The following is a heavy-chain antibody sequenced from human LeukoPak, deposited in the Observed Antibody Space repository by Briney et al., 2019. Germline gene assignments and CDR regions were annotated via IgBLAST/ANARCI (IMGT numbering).Heavy chain of an antibody. V-gene: IGHV3-48*01. CDR1: GFTFSTSA. CDR3: ARHYNSGSPDS. CDR2: ISTGGGTI. J-gene: IGHJ4*02. D-gene: IGHD3-10*01. Sequence: GGSLRLSCAASGFTFSTSAMNWVRQAPGKGLEWISYISTGGGTIYYADSVRGRFTISRDKAKNSLYLQMNSLRAEDTAVYYCARHYNSGSPDSWGQGTLVTVSS.